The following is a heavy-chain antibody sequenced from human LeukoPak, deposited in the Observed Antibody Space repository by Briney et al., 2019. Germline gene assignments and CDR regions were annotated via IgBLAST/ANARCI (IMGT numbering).Heavy chain of an antibody. CDR3: ATWVYYDSSGYYYVGFDY. D-gene: IGHD3-22*01. CDR1: GFTFSSYA. CDR2: ISYDGSNK. V-gene: IGHV3-30-3*01. Sequence: GGSLRLSCAASGFTFSSYAMHWVRQAPGKGLEWVAVISYDGSNKYYADSVKGRFTISRDNSKNTLYLQMNSLRAEDTAVYYCATWVYYDSSGYYYVGFDYWGQGTLVTVSS. J-gene: IGHJ4*02.